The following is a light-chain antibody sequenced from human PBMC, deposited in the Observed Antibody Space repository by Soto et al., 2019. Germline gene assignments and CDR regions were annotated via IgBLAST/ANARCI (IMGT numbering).Light chain of an antibody. CDR3: ISYAGSNTYV. CDR2: EVV. J-gene: IGLJ1*01. CDR1: RNDIGLYDF. Sequence: QPVLTQPPSASGSPGQSFTISCTGTRNDIGLYDFVSWYQHHPGKAPRLIIYEVVQRPSGVPDRFSGSKSGNTASLTVSGLQAADEADYFCISYAGSNTYVFGSGTKVTAL. V-gene: IGLV2-8*01.